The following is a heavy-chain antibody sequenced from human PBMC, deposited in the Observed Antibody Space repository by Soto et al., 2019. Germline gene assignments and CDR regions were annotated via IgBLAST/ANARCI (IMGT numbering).Heavy chain of an antibody. J-gene: IGHJ6*02. Sequence: GESLKISCNGSGYSFTNYWIVWVRQMPGKGLEWMGSIYPGDSDTRYRPSFQGQVTISADESITTAYLQWTSLKASDTAMYYCARASGSDGMDVWGQGTTVTVSS. V-gene: IGHV5-51*01. CDR1: GYSFTNYW. CDR3: ARASGSDGMDV. CDR2: IYPGDSDT.